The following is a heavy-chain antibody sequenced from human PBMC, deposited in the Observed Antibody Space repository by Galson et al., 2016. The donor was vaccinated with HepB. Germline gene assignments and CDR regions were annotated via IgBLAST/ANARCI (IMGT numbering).Heavy chain of an antibody. V-gene: IGHV3-23*01. D-gene: IGHD3-10*02. CDR3: AKDWSTTTCVQGCLDV. CDR2: INNNDDST. J-gene: IGHJ6*02. Sequence: SLRLSCAASGFTFSNYAMTWVRQAPGKGLEWISTINNNDDSTYYADSVQGRFTISRDKSKNTLFLQMNSLRAEDTAVYYCAKDWSTTTCVQGCLDVWGQRTTVTVSS. CDR1: GFTFSNYA.